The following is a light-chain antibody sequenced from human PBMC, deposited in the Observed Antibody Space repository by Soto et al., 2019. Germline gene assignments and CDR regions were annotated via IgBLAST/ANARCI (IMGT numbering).Light chain of an antibody. CDR2: DAS. CDR3: QHRSNWPLT. CDR1: QSVSSY. J-gene: IGKJ4*01. V-gene: IGKV3-11*01. Sequence: EIVLTQSPATLSLSPGERATLSCRASQSVSSYLAWSQQKPGQAPRLLIYDASNRATGIPARFSGSGSGTDFTLTISSLEPEDVAVYYCQHRSNWPLTFGGGTKVEIK.